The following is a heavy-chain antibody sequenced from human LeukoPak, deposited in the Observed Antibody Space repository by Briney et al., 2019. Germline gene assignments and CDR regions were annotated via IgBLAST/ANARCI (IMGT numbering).Heavy chain of an antibody. J-gene: IGHJ4*02. CDR2: ISLANGNT. Sequence: ASVKVSCKISGNTLHTPAITWVRQAPGEGLEWMGWISLANGNTNYAQKLQGRVTMTIDISTSTAYVELRSLRSDDTAIYYCTTGEAGFSRYEYWGQGTVVTVSS. V-gene: IGHV1-18*01. CDR1: GNTLHTPA. D-gene: IGHD6-19*01. CDR3: TTGEAGFSRYEY.